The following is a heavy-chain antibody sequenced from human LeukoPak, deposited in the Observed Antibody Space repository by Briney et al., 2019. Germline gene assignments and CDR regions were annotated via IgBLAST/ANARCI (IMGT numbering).Heavy chain of an antibody. CDR3: AKMISSGYSADFDY. Sequence: GGSLRLSCAASGFTLNNYAMSWVRQGPGKGLEWVSAISASGASTYYADSVKGRFTISRDNSKNTLNLQMNSLRVEDTAVYYCAKMISSGYSADFDYWGEGTLATVSS. V-gene: IGHV3-23*01. D-gene: IGHD3-22*01. CDR1: GFTLNNYA. CDR2: ISASGAST. J-gene: IGHJ4*02.